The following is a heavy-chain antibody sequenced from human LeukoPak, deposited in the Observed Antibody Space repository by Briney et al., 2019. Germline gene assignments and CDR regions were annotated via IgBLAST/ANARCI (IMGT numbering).Heavy chain of an antibody. CDR1: GGSISSYY. CDR2: IYYSGST. J-gene: IGHJ3*02. CDR3: ARDSPNYYDRSGRDAFDI. V-gene: IGHV4-59*01. Sequence: SETLSLTCTVSGGSISSYYWSWIRQPPGKGLEWIGYIYYSGSTNYNPSLKSRVTISVDTSKNQFSLKLSSVTAADTAVYYCARDSPNYYDRSGRDAFDIWGQGTMVTVSS. D-gene: IGHD3-22*01.